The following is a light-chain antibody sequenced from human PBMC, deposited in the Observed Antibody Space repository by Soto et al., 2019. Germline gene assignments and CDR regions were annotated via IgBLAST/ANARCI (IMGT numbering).Light chain of an antibody. CDR1: QDVLYNSNNKNY. CDR2: WAS. Sequence: DIVMTQSPDSLAVSLGERATINCKSSQDVLYNSNNKNYLTWYQQKPGQPPKLLIYWASTRESGVPDRFSGSGSGTDFTLTISSLQAEDVAVYYCQQYYSSPWTFGQGTKVDI. V-gene: IGKV4-1*01. J-gene: IGKJ1*01. CDR3: QQYYSSPWT.